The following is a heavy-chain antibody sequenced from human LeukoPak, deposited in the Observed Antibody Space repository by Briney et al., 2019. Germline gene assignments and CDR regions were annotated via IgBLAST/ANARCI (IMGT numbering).Heavy chain of an antibody. CDR3: AHLVVTAIYFDH. V-gene: IGHV2-5*02. J-gene: IGHJ4*02. CDR1: DFSLNTGGVA. Sequence: ETGPTLVKPTQLLTLTCTFSDFSLNTGGVAVGWFRQPPGKALVRLALLYWDGDKRYRPCLKKRPTITKDSSKNHVIPPMTKIVPVDTATYYWAHLVVTAIYFDHWGQGTLVTVSS. CDR2: LYWDGDK. D-gene: IGHD2-21*02.